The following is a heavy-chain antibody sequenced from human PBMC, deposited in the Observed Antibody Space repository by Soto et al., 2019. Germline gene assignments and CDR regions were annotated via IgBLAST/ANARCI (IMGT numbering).Heavy chain of an antibody. CDR1: GFTFSSYA. V-gene: IGHV3-23*01. D-gene: IGHD6-13*01. CDR3: AKYRRIGIAAAGHYFDY. CDR2: ISGSGGST. Sequence: PGGSLRLSCAASGFTFSSYAMSWVRQAPGKGLEWVSAISGSGGSTYYADSVKGRFTISRDNSKNTLYLQMNSLRAEDTAVYYCAKYRRIGIAAAGHYFDYWGQGTLVTVSS. J-gene: IGHJ4*02.